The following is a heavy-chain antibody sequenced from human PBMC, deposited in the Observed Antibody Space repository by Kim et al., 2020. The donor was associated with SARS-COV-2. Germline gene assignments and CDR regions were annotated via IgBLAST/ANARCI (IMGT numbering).Heavy chain of an antibody. CDR1: GFSFSSYA. CDR3: AKDHSYDSNANIANDYANDRMEV. V-gene: IGHV3-30*18. D-gene: IGHD3-22*01. Sequence: GGSLRLSCAASGFSFSSYAMHWVRQAPGKGLECVAIISHDGSNKYYGDSVKGRFTISRDNSKKTLYLQMNSLRTEDTAVYYCAKDHSYDSNANIANDYANDRMEVWGPGNTVT. J-gene: IGHJ6*01. CDR2: ISHDGSNK.